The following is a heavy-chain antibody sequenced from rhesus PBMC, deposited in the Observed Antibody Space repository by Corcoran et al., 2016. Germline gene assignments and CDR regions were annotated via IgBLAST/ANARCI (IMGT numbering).Heavy chain of an antibody. J-gene: IGHJ4*01. CDR1: VVSITNTP. CDR3: ARGCTYRGCPLVHIDF. CDR2: IFGSCGTT. Sequence: QLQLQESGPGLVKPSETLSPTCAVSVVSITNTPWIWIRQPPGKGLEWIGRIFGSCGTTDYNPSLKSRVTISTDTSKNQFSLKVTSVIAADTAVYYCARGCTYRGCPLVHIDFWGEGVLVTVSS. V-gene: IGHV4-173*01. D-gene: IGHD2-21*01.